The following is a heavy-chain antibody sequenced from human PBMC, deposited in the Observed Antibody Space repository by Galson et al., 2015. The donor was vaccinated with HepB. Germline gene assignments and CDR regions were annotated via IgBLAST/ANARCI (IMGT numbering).Heavy chain of an antibody. CDR1: GFTFSSYG. V-gene: IGHV3-30*18. J-gene: IGHJ4*02. CDR3: AKDRLMATLDY. Sequence: SLRLSCAASGFTFSSYGMHWVRQAPGKGLEWVAVISYDGSNKYYADSVKGRFTISRDNSKNTLYLQMNSLRAEDTAVYYCAKDRLMATLDYWGQGTLVTVSS. D-gene: IGHD5-24*01. CDR2: ISYDGSNK.